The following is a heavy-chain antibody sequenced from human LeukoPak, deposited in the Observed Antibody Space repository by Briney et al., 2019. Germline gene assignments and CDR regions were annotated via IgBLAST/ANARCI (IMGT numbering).Heavy chain of an antibody. V-gene: IGHV3-48*03. Sequence: GGSLRLSCADSGFTFSTYKMYWVRQAPGKGLEWVSKISSSRSTMYYADSVKGRFTISRDNAKNSLFLQMNSLRAEDTAIYCCASRFDLWGQGTLVTVSS. CDR2: ISSSRSTM. CDR1: GFTFSTYK. CDR3: ASRFDL. J-gene: IGHJ5*02.